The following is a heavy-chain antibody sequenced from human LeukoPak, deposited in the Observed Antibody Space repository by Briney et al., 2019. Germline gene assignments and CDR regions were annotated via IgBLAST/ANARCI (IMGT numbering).Heavy chain of an antibody. Sequence: SETLSLTCAVYGGSFSGYYWSWIRQPPGKGLEWIGEINHSGSTNYNPSLKSRVTISVDTSKNQFSLKLSSVTAADTAVYYCAGCRAVAGSSYYYYYMDVWGKGTTVTISS. CDR2: INHSGST. D-gene: IGHD6-19*01. CDR3: AGCRAVAGSSYYYYYMDV. V-gene: IGHV4-34*01. J-gene: IGHJ6*03. CDR1: GGSFSGYY.